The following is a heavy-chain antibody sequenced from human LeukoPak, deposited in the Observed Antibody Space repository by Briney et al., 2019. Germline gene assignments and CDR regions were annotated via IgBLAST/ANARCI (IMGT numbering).Heavy chain of an antibody. CDR2: IFTSGST. CDR1: GDPISSYY. CDR3: ARDRRTVRGEWYVDF. D-gene: IGHD3-10*01. J-gene: IGHJ4*02. Sequence: SDTLSLTCIVSGDPISSYYWSWIRQPAGKGLEWIGRIFTSGSTKYNPSLKSRVSMSIDTSTNQFSLDLISVTAADTAVYYCARDRRTVRGEWYVDFWGQGHLVTVSS. V-gene: IGHV4-4*07.